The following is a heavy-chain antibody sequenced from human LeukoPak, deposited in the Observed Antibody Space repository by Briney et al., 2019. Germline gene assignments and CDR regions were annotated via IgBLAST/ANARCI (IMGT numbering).Heavy chain of an antibody. CDR3: ALMHSTSPIDY. V-gene: IGHV2-5*01. D-gene: IGHD6-6*01. CDR2: IYWNDIK. J-gene: IGHJ4*02. CDR1: GFSLSTNGVG. Sequence: SGPTLVKPTQTLTLTCTVSGFSLSTNGVGLGWIRQPPGKALEWIAVIYWNDIKRHSPSLKSRLTITKDTSKNQVVLTMTNMDPVDTATYYCALMHSTSPIDYGGQGTLVTVSS.